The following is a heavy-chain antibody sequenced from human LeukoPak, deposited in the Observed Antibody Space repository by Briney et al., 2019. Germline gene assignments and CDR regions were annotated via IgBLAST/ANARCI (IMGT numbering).Heavy chain of an antibody. D-gene: IGHD4-11*01. Sequence: GESLKISCNGSGYSFTSYWIVWVRQMPGKGLEWMGIIYPGDSDTRYSPSFQGQVTISADKSISTAYLQWSSLKASDTAMYYCARYTTVTSFDYWGQGTLVTVSS. J-gene: IGHJ4*02. V-gene: IGHV5-51*01. CDR3: ARYTTVTSFDY. CDR2: IYPGDSDT. CDR1: GYSFTSYW.